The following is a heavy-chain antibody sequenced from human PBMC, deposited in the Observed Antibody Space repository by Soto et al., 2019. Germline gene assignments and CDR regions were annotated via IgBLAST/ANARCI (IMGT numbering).Heavy chain of an antibody. Sequence: SETLSLTCTVSGGSISSYYWSWIRQPPGKGLEWIGYIYYSGSTNYNPSLKSRVTISVDTSKNQFSLKLSSVTAADTAVYYCARGRQQLAYYGMDVWGKGTTVTVSS. CDR2: IYYSGST. CDR3: ARGRQQLAYYGMDV. J-gene: IGHJ6*04. CDR1: GGSISSYY. V-gene: IGHV4-59*01. D-gene: IGHD6-13*01.